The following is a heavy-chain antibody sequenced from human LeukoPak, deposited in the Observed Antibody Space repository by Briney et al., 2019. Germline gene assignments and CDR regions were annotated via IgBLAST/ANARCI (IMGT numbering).Heavy chain of an antibody. J-gene: IGHJ4*02. D-gene: IGHD3-3*01. CDR2: IYYSGST. CDR1: GGSISSSSYY. Sequence: SETLSLTCTVSGGSISSSSYYWGWIRQPPGKGLEWIGSIYYSGSTYYNPSLKSRVTISVDTSKNQFSLKLSSVTAADTAVYYCARLPPITIFGVVAYWGQGTLVTVSS. CDR3: ARLPPITIFGVVAY. V-gene: IGHV4-39*01.